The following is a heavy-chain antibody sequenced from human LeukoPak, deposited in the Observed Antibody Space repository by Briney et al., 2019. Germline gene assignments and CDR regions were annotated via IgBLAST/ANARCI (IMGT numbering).Heavy chain of an antibody. CDR1: GGSFSGYY. V-gene: IGHV4-34*01. CDR3: ARGSIAAAGYNWFDP. D-gene: IGHD6-13*01. Sequence: SETLSLTCAVYGGSFSGYYWSWIRQPPGKGLEWIGEINHSGSTNYNPSLKSRVTISVDTSKNQFSLKLSAVTAADTAVYYCARGSIAAAGYNWFDPWGQGTLVTVSS. CDR2: INHSGST. J-gene: IGHJ5*02.